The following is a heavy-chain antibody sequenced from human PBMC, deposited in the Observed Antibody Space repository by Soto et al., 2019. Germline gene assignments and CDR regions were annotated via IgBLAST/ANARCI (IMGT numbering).Heavy chain of an antibody. Sequence: QVQLVESGGGVVQPGRSLRLSCAASGFTFISYGMHWVRQAPGKGLEWVAVISYDGSNKYYADSVKGRFTISRDNSKNTLYLQMNSLRAEDTAVYYCAKDPTRQAGYFDYRGQGTLVTVSS. J-gene: IGHJ4*02. CDR2: ISYDGSNK. D-gene: IGHD6-19*01. CDR1: GFTFISYG. CDR3: AKDPTRQAGYFDY. V-gene: IGHV3-30*18.